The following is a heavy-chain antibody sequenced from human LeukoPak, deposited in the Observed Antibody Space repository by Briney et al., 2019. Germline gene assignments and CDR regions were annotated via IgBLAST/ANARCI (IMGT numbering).Heavy chain of an antibody. J-gene: IGHJ3*02. V-gene: IGHV3-30*03. CDR1: GFTFSSYG. CDR2: ISYDGSNK. CDR3: GYTTYYYDSSGYSDDAFDI. D-gene: IGHD3-22*01. Sequence: GGSLRLSCAASGFTFSSYGMHWVRQAPGKGLEWVAVISYDGSNKYYADSVKGRFTISRDNSKNTLYLQMNSLRAEDTAVYYCGYTTYYYDSSGYSDDAFDIWGQGTMVTVSS.